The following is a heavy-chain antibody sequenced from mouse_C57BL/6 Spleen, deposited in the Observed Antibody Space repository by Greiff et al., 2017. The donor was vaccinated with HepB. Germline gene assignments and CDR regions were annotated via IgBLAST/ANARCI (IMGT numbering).Heavy chain of an antibody. CDR2: IYPGDGDT. Sequence: QVQLKESGPELVKPGASVKISCKASGYAFSSSWMNWVKQRPGKGLEWIGRIYPGDGDTNYNGKFKGKATLTADKSSSTAYMQLSSLTSEDSAVYFCARSYGNYVGYFDYWGQGTTLTVSS. V-gene: IGHV1-82*01. J-gene: IGHJ2*01. D-gene: IGHD2-1*01. CDR3: ARSYGNYVGYFDY. CDR1: GYAFSSSW.